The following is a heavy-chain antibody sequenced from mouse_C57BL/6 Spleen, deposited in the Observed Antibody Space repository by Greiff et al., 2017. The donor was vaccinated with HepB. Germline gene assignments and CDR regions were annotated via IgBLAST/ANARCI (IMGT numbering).Heavy chain of an antibody. Sequence: QVQLQQPGAELVRPGSSVKLSCKASGYTFTSYWMHWVKQRPIQGLEWIGNIDPSDSETHYNQKFKDKATLTVDKSSSTAYMQLSSLTSEDSAVYYCASSLTGRYFDVWGTATTVTVSS. D-gene: IGHD4-1*01. CDR1: GYTFTSYW. CDR2: IDPSDSET. CDR3: ASSLTGRYFDV. V-gene: IGHV1-52*01. J-gene: IGHJ1*03.